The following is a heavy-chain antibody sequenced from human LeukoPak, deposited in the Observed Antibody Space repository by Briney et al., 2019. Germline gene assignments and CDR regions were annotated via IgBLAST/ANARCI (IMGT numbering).Heavy chain of an antibody. V-gene: IGHV1-2*02. Sequence: ASVKVSCKASGYTFTGYYMHWVRQAPGQGLEWMGWINPNSGGTNYAQKSQGRVTMTRDTSISTAYMELSRLRSDDTAVYYCASAGIVGATTPDYWGQGTLVTVSS. D-gene: IGHD1-26*01. CDR3: ASAGIVGATTPDY. CDR2: INPNSGGT. CDR1: GYTFTGYY. J-gene: IGHJ4*02.